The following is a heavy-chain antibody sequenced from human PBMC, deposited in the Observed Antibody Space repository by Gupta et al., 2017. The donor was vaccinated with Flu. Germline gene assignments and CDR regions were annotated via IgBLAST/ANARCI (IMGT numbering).Heavy chain of an antibody. CDR2: LKSDTDGGTT. Sequence: EVRLVESGGGLVKPGGSLRLSCAASGFPFPDPWMNWVRQAPGKGLGGVGRLKSDTDGGTTDYAAPVKGIFIISRDDSNDTLHLQMNSLKSEDTAVYYCTTDSSGGITFDSWGQGTMVTVSS. CDR3: TTDSSGGITFDS. D-gene: IGHD3-10*01. V-gene: IGHV3-15*01. CDR1: GFPFPDPW. J-gene: IGHJ3*02.